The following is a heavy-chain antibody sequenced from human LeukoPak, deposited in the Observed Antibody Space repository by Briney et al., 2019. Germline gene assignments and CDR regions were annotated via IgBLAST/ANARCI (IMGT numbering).Heavy chain of an antibody. D-gene: IGHD6-13*01. V-gene: IGHV3-9*01. J-gene: IGHJ4*02. Sequence: SGGSLRLSCAASGFAFADYAMQWVRQAPGKGLEWVSGVSWNSGNIGYAESVKGRFTISRGNAKNSLYLQMNSLRAEDTALYYCTKSPRWAAAPDYWGRGTLVTVSS. CDR3: TKSPRWAAAPDY. CDR2: VSWNSGNI. CDR1: GFAFADYA.